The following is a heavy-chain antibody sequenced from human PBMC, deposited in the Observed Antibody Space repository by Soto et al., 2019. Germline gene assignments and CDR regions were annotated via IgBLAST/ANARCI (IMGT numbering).Heavy chain of an antibody. Sequence: QVQLVESGGGVVQPGRSLRLSCAASGFTCSSYGMHWVRQDPGKGLEWLAVISYDGSNKYYADSVKGRFTISKDNSKNTLYLQMNSLRAEDTAVYYCAKEQGIAVAGTVYFEHWGQGTLVTVSS. CDR3: AKEQGIAVAGTVYFEH. CDR1: GFTCSSYG. D-gene: IGHD6-19*01. J-gene: IGHJ1*01. V-gene: IGHV3-30*18. CDR2: ISYDGSNK.